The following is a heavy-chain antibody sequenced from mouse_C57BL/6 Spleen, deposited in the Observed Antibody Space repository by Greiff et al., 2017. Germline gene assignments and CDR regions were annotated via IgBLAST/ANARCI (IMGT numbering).Heavy chain of an antibody. Sequence: QVQLQQPGAELVRPGSSVKLSCKASGYTFTSYWMDWVKQRPGQGLEWIGNIYPSDSETHYNQKFKDKATLTVDKSSSTAYMQLSSLTSEDSAVYYWARFTTVVARYFDVWGTGTTVTVSS. CDR2: IYPSDSET. CDR1: GYTFTSYW. D-gene: IGHD1-1*01. CDR3: ARFTTVVARYFDV. J-gene: IGHJ1*03. V-gene: IGHV1-61*01.